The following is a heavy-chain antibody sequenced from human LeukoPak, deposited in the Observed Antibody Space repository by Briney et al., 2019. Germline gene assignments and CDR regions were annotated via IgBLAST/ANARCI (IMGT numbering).Heavy chain of an antibody. CDR1: GFTFSSYA. CDR2: ISGSGGST. CDR3: ARVIPAATEPWFDP. Sequence: GGSLRLSCAASGFTFSSYAMSWVRQAPGKGLEWVSAISGSGGSTYYADSVKGRFTISRDNAKNSLYLQMNSLRAEDTAVYYCARVIPAATEPWFDPWGQGTLVTVSS. D-gene: IGHD2-2*01. V-gene: IGHV3-23*01. J-gene: IGHJ5*02.